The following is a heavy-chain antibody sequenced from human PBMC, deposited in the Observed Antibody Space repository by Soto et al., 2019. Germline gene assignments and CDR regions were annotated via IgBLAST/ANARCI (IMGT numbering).Heavy chain of an antibody. CDR1: GFTVSSNY. CDR3: ARGGGYCSRTSCPGYFDY. Sequence: EVQLVESGGGLVQPGGSLRLSCAASGFTVSSNYMNWVRQAPGKGLEWVSVVYSGGSTYYADSVKGRFTISRDNSKNTLYLQMNSLTAEDTAGYYWARGGGYCSRTSCPGYFDYWGQGTLVTVSS. CDR2: VYSGGST. D-gene: IGHD2-2*01. J-gene: IGHJ4*02. V-gene: IGHV3-66*01.